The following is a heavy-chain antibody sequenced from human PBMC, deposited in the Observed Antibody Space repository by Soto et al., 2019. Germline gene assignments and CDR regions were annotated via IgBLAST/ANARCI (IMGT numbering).Heavy chain of an antibody. CDR3: ARVGRYFDWLLGWFDP. CDR2: ISSSSSTI. CDR1: GFTFSSYS. J-gene: IGHJ5*02. D-gene: IGHD3-9*01. V-gene: IGHV3-48*01. Sequence: GGSLRLSCAASGFTFSSYSMNWVRQAPGKGLEWVSYISSSSSTIYYADSVKGRFTISRDNAKNSLYLQMNSLRAEDTAVYYCARVGRYFDWLLGWFDPWGQGTLVTVSS.